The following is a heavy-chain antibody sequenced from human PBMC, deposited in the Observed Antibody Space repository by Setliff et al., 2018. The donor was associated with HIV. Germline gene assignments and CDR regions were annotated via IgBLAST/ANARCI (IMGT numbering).Heavy chain of an antibody. D-gene: IGHD7-27*01. CDR3: ARVPNWGEAPFAFDV. V-gene: IGHV4-31*03. CDR1: GFSISSDGFY. J-gene: IGHJ3*01. Sequence: SETLSLTCTLSGFSISSDGFYWNWIRQRPGKGLEWIGYIFGSGITYYNPSLKSRLRISIDTSANHFSVEVSSVTAADTALYFCARVPNWGEAPFAFDVWCLVTMVTV. CDR2: IFGSGIT.